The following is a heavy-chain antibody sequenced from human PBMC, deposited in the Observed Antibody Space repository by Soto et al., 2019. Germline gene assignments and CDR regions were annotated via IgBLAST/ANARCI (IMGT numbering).Heavy chain of an antibody. Sequence: GESQKISCKGSAYMSTNYWIGWVRQMPGKGLEWMRIIHPGDSDTRYSPSFQGQVTISADKSISTVYLQWSSLKASDTAIYYCARSGIVVAGPFEYWGQGSLVSVSS. CDR1: AYMSTNYW. D-gene: IGHD6-19*01. J-gene: IGHJ4*02. CDR2: IHPGDSDT. V-gene: IGHV5-51*01. CDR3: ARSGIVVAGPFEY.